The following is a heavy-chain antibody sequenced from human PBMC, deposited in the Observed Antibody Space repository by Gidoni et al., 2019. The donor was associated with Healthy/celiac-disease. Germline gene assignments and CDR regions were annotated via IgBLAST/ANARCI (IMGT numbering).Heavy chain of an antibody. Sequence: QVQLVEPGGGVVQPGRSLRLAWAASGLTFSSYAMHWVRQAPGKGLEWVAVISYDGSNTYYADSVKGRFTISRDNSKNTLYLQMNSLRAEDTAVYYCARAGGGYCSGGSCYWGQGTLVTVSS. D-gene: IGHD2-15*01. CDR3: ARAGGGYCSGGSCY. CDR2: ISYDGSNT. CDR1: GLTFSSYA. V-gene: IGHV3-30-3*01. J-gene: IGHJ4*02.